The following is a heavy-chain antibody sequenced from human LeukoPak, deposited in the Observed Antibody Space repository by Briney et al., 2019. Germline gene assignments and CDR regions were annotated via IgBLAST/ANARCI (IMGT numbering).Heavy chain of an antibody. J-gene: IGHJ3*02. V-gene: IGHV1-18*01. CDR2: ISAYNGNT. D-gene: IGHD4-17*01. CDR1: VYTFTSYV. CDR3: ARDGGGDYDSFDI. Sequence: ASLKVSSKASVYTFTSYVISWVRKAPEQGLEWMGWISAYNGNTNYAQKLQGRVTMTTDTSTSTAYMELRSLRSDDTAVYYCARDGGGDYDSFDIWGQGTMVTVSS.